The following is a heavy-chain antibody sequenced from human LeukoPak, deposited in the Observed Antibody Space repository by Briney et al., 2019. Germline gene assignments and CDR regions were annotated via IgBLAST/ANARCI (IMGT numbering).Heavy chain of an antibody. CDR1: GYTFTSYY. CDR2: ITPSGGST. CDR3: GRGAVVGGYYYYGMDV. Sequence: ASVKVPCKAFGYTFTSYYMHWVRQAPGQGLEWMGIITPSGGSTTYAQKFQGRVTMTRDTSTSTVYMELYSLRSEDTAVYYCGRGAVVGGYYYYGMDVWGQGTTVTVSS. V-gene: IGHV1-46*01. D-gene: IGHD6-19*01. J-gene: IGHJ6*02.